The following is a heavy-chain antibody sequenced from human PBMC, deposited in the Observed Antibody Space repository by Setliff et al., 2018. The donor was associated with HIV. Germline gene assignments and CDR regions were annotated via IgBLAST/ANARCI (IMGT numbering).Heavy chain of an antibody. CDR1: GYTLAALS. D-gene: IGHD6-6*01. Sequence: ASVKVSCKVFGYTLAALSIHWVRQAPGKGLEWMGGFDPEDGERINAEKFQGRVTMTADTSTDTAYMALSSLTSEDTAVYYCARARRMALHPGPGGYSSSSVGLDYWGQGTLVTVSS. CDR2: FDPEDGER. CDR3: ARARRMALHPGPGGYSSSSVGLDY. V-gene: IGHV1-24*01. J-gene: IGHJ4*02.